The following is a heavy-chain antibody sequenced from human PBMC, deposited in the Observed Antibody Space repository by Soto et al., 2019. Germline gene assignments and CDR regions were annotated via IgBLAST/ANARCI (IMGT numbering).Heavy chain of an antibody. J-gene: IGHJ6*02. V-gene: IGHV1-69*01. D-gene: IGHD7-27*01. Sequence: QVQLVQSGAEVKKPGSSVKVSCKASGGTFSSYAISWVRQAPGQGLEWMGGIIHIFGTANYAQKFQGRVNITADGSTRTAYMELRSLRSEDTAVYYCGRGGLNWGSTQYYYCYGMDVCGQGTTVTGTS. CDR3: GRGGLNWGSTQYYYCYGMDV. CDR1: GGTFSSYA. CDR2: IIHIFGTA.